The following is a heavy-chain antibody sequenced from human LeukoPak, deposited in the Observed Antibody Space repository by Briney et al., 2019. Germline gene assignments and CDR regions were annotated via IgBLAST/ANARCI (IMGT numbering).Heavy chain of an antibody. CDR2: IYSDNT. CDR3: ARWIVRYSYGPLGGIDY. J-gene: IGHJ4*02. V-gene: IGHV3-53*01. CDR1: GFTVSSNS. D-gene: IGHD5-18*01. Sequence: GGSLRLSCTVSGFTVSSNSMSWVRQAPGKGLEWVSFIYSDNTHYSDSVKGRFTISRDNAKNSLYLQMNSLRAEDTALYYCARWIVRYSYGPLGGIDYWGQGTLVTVSS.